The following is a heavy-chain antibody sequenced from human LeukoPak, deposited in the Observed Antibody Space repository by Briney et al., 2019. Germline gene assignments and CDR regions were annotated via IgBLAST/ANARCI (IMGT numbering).Heavy chain of an antibody. Sequence: PSETLSLTCSVSGGSISSYYWSCIRQPPGKGREWIGYLYYSGSPHSNPSLKSRVTMSVDTSKNQFSLKLRSVTAADTAVYYCARGGSGISNAFDIWGQGTMVTVSS. CDR3: ARGGSGISNAFDI. J-gene: IGHJ3*02. D-gene: IGHD3-10*01. V-gene: IGHV4-59*01. CDR2: LYYSGSP. CDR1: GGSISSYY.